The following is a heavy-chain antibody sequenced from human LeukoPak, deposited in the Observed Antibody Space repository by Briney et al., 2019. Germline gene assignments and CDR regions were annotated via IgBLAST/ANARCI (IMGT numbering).Heavy chain of an antibody. CDR1: GFTFSSYS. Sequence: PGGSLRLSCAASGFTFSSYSMNWVRQAPGKGLEWVSYISSSSSTIYYADSVKGRFTISRDNAKNSLYLQMNSLRAEDTAVYYCARGDYGDYVLYYMDVWGKGTTVTISS. CDR3: ARGDYGDYVLYYMDV. J-gene: IGHJ6*03. CDR2: ISSSSSTI. V-gene: IGHV3-48*01. D-gene: IGHD4-17*01.